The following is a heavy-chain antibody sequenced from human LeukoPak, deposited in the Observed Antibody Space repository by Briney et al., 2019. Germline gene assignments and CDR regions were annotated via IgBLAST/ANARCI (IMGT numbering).Heavy chain of an antibody. CDR2: IYYSGST. D-gene: IGHD1-7*01. CDR3: ARELELLGSAFDI. J-gene: IGHJ3*02. V-gene: IGHV4-59*01. CDR1: GGSISSYY. Sequence: TSETLSLTCTVSGGSISSYYWSWIRQPPGKGLEWIGYIYYSGSTNYNPSLRSRVTISVDTSKNQFSLDLRSVTAADTAVYYCARELELLGSAFDIWGQGTMVTVSS.